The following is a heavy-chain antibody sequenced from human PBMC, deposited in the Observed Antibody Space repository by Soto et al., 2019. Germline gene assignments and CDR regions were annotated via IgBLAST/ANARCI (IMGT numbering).Heavy chain of an antibody. Sequence: QLVQSGAEVTKPGASVKVSCKTSGYNFSAHYIHWVRQPPGQGLEWMGWISPRRGDHHSADKFPDRLTLTTDTATTTAFMHLSGLRVNDSAVYYCAKGGGYGHGHWGQGTLIIVSS. D-gene: IGHD5-12*01. CDR3: AKGGGYGHGH. V-gene: IGHV1-2*02. J-gene: IGHJ4*02. CDR2: ISPRRGDH. CDR1: GYNFSAHY.